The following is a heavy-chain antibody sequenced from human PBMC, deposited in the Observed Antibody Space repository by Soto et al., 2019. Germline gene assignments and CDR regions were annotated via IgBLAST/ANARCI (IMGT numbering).Heavy chain of an antibody. CDR2: INPSGGST. D-gene: IGHD1-1*01. CDR3: AAPGYNFGFLY. Sequence: ASVKGSCKASGGTFSSYAISWVRQAPGQGLEWMGIINPSGGSTTYAQKFQGRVTMTRDTSTSTVYMELSSLGSEDTAVYYCAAPGYNFGFLYWGQGTLVTVSS. J-gene: IGHJ4*02. V-gene: IGHV1-46*01. CDR1: GGTFSSYA.